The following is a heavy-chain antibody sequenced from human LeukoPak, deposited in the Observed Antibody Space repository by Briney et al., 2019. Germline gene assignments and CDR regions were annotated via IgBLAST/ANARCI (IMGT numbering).Heavy chain of an antibody. V-gene: IGHV1-69*02. J-gene: IGHJ4*02. D-gene: IGHD1-26*01. CDR2: IIPMVGVT. Sequence: SVKVSCTASGGSLSSCSIGWVRQAPGQGLEWMGRIIPMVGVTKYAQKFQGRATMTADKSTNTAYMELTRLTSEDTAVYYCARRVPLVNWGQGTLVTVSS. CDR3: ARRVPLVN. CDR1: GGSLSSCS.